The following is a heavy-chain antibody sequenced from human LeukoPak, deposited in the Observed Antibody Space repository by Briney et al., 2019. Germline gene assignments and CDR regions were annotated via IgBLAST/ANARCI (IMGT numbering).Heavy chain of an antibody. CDR3: ARDYYYGSGSYSDS. CDR2: IGSGSST. J-gene: IGHJ4*02. D-gene: IGHD3-10*01. V-gene: IGHV3-69-1*02. Sequence: GGSLRLSCVASGFTVSNNHMSWVRQAPGKGLEWVSAIIGSGSSTYYADSVKGRFTISRDNAKNSLYLQMNSLRAEDTAVYYCARDYYYGSGSYSDSWGQGTLVTVSS. CDR1: GFTVSNNH.